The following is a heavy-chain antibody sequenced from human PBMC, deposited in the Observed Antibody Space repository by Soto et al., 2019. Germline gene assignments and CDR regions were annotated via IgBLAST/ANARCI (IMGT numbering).Heavy chain of an antibody. V-gene: IGHV3-9*01. D-gene: IGHD2-21*01. CDR1: GFIFDNSG. J-gene: IGHJ4*02. Sequence: EVQLVESGGGLVQPGRSLRLSCAASGFIFDNSGMHWVLQALGTGLEWVSGISWNGGNIGYADSVKGRFSISRDNAKDSPFLQMNSLTPDDTAFYYCVQAGVRDLTVEVPVNFDIWGQGTLGSDSS. CDR2: ISWNGGNI. CDR3: VQAGVRDLTVEVPVNFDI.